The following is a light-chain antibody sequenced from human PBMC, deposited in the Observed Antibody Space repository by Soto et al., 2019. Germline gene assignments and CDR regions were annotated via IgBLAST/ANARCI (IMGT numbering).Light chain of an antibody. CDR1: HIVMKD. J-gene: IGKJ4*01. V-gene: IGKV3-15*01. CDR3: QQYNKWPLT. Sequence: VMTHSPATLSVSPVERATLSFSASHIVMKDLAWYQQKPGQAPRLLIYDSSTRASGIPPRFSGGGSGTDFSLTISSLQSEDFAVYYCQQYNKWPLTFGGGTKVDIK. CDR2: DSS.